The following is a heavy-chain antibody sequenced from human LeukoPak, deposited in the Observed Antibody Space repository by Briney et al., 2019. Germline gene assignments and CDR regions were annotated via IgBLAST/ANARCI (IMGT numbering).Heavy chain of an antibody. CDR1: GGTFSSYA. V-gene: IGHV1-69*13. CDR2: IIPIFGTA. D-gene: IGHD4-17*01. CDR3: ARKGRYGDYVNWFDP. Sequence: SVTVSCTASGGTFSSYAISWVRQAPGQGLEWMGGIIPIFGTANYAQKFQGRVTITADESTSTAYMELSSLRSEDTAVYYCARKGRYGDYVNWFDPWGQGTLVTVSS. J-gene: IGHJ5*02.